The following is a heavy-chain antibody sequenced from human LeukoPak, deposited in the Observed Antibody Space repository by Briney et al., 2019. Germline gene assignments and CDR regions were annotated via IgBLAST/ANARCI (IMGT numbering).Heavy chain of an antibody. Sequence: KPSETLSLTCTVSGGSISSYYWSWIRQPPGKGLEWIGYIYYSGSTNYNPSLKSRVTISVDTSKNQFSLKLSSVTAADTAVYYCARIPITFSMSYYFDYWGQGTLVTVSS. CDR2: IYYSGST. J-gene: IGHJ4*02. D-gene: IGHD3-16*01. CDR3: ARIPITFSMSYYFDY. V-gene: IGHV4-59*01. CDR1: GGSISSYY.